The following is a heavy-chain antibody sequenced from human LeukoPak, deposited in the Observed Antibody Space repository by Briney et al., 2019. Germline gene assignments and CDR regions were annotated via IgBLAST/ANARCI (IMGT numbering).Heavy chain of an antibody. J-gene: IGHJ4*02. Sequence: GGSLRLFCAASGFTVRSYAMSWVRQARGKGLEWVSAISGSGGSTYYADSVKGRFTISRDNSKNTLYLQMNSLRAEDTAVYYCAKGFYYGSGSYYNVPFDYWGQGTLVTVSS. CDR3: AKGFYYGSGSYYNVPFDY. D-gene: IGHD3-10*01. CDR1: GFTVRSYA. CDR2: ISGSGGST. V-gene: IGHV3-23*01.